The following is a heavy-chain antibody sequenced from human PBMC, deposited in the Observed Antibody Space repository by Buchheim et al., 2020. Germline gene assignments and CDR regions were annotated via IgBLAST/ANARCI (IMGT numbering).Heavy chain of an antibody. J-gene: IGHJ3*02. D-gene: IGHD3-22*01. V-gene: IGHV1-46*01. Sequence: QVQLVQSGAEVKKPGASVIVSCKASEYTFTTYYIHWVRQAPGQGLEWMGIINPSAGSTSYAQKFQGRVTMTRDTSTSSVYMELSSLRSEDTAVYYCAVPQVINTLAAFDIWGQGT. CDR1: EYTFTTYY. CDR2: INPSAGST. CDR3: AVPQVINTLAAFDI.